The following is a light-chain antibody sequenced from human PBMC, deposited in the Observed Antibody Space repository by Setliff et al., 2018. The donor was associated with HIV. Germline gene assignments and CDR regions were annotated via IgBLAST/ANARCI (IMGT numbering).Light chain of an antibody. J-gene: IGLJ1*01. CDR1: SSNIGTGYD. V-gene: IGLV1-40*01. CDR3: QSYDSSLSGLV. CDR2: DNN. Sequence: QSALTQPPSVSGAPGQRVTISCTGSSSNIGTGYDVHWYQQLPGTAPKLLIHDNNNRPSGVPDRFSGSKSGTSASLAITGLQAEDEADYYCQSYDSSLSGLVFGSGTKVTVL.